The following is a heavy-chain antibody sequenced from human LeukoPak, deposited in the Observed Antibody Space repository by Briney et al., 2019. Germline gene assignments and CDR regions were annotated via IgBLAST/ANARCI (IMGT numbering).Heavy chain of an antibody. V-gene: IGHV4-34*01. J-gene: IGHJ4*02. Sequence: SETLSLTCAVYGGSFSGYYWSWIRQPPGKGLEWIGEINHSGSTTYNPSLKSRVTISVDTSKNQFSLKLRSVTAADTAVYYCARTGGGYYDFWRGYYTPFFDYWGQGTLVTVSS. CDR3: ARTGGGYYDFWRGYYTPFFDY. CDR2: INHSGST. CDR1: GGSFSGYY. D-gene: IGHD3-3*01.